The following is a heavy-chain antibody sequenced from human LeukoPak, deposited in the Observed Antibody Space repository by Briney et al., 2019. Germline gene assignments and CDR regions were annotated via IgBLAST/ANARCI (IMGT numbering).Heavy chain of an antibody. Sequence: SHTLSLICSVSGRSISPYYWSWIRRPPRKGLEGIRYIFYSGVTTYNPSLKSRVSISLDSPKNQFFLRLTSVTAADTAMYYCARAETLAAIYFDFWGQGRLVTVSS. V-gene: IGHV4-59*07. CDR3: ARAETLAAIYFDF. CDR1: GRSISPYY. D-gene: IGHD6-25*01. CDR2: IFYSGVT. J-gene: IGHJ4*02.